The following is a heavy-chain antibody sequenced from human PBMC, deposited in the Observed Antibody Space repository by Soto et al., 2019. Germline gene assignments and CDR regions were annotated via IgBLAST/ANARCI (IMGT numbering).Heavy chain of an antibody. J-gene: IGHJ6*02. Sequence: SVKVSCKASGGTFSSYAISWVRQAPGQGLEWMGGIIPIFGTANYAQKFQGRVTITADESTSTAYMELSSLRSEDTAVYYCARDQRPHDSYGHHLDFSGQGSTVTVSS. CDR3: ARDQRPHDSYGHHLDF. V-gene: IGHV1-69*13. CDR2: IIPIFGTA. CDR1: GGTFSSYA. D-gene: IGHD3-10*01.